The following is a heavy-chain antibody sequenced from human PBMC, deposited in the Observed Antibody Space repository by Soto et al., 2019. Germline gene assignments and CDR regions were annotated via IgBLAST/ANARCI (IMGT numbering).Heavy chain of an antibody. V-gene: IGHV3-43*01. CDR2: ISWDGGST. Sequence: GGSLRLSCAASGFTFDDYTMHWVRQAPGKGLEWVSLISWDGGSTYYADSVKGRFTISRDNSKNSLYLQMDSLRTEDTALHYCAKDYERGEWRDGYNYHGMDVWGQGTTVTVSS. D-gene: IGHD3-16*01. J-gene: IGHJ6*02. CDR1: GFTFDDYT. CDR3: AKDYERGEWRDGYNYHGMDV.